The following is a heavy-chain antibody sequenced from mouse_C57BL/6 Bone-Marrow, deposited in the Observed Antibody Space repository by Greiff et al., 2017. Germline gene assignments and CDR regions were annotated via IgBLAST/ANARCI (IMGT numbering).Heavy chain of an antibody. Sequence: VQLQQSGAELMKPGASVKLSCKATGYTFTGYWIEWVKQRPGHGLEWIGEILPGSGSTNDNEKFKGKATFTADTSSNTAYMQLSSLTTEDSAIYYCARWGYSDVWGTGTTVTVSS. V-gene: IGHV1-9*01. CDR1: GYTFTGYW. CDR3: ARWGYSDV. CDR2: ILPGSGST. J-gene: IGHJ1*03.